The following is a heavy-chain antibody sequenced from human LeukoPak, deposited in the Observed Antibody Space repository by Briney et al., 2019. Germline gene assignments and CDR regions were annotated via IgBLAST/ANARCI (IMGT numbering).Heavy chain of an antibody. J-gene: IGHJ6*02. CDR3: ATIVDTAMLGMDV. D-gene: IGHD5-18*01. V-gene: IGHV1-69*04. CDR2: IIPILGIA. CDR1: GGTFSSYA. Sequence: GSSVKVSCKASGGTFSSYAISWVRQAPGQGLEWMGRIIPILGIANYAQKFQGRVTITADKSTSTAYMELSSLRSEDTAVYYCATIVDTAMLGMDVWGQGTTVTVS.